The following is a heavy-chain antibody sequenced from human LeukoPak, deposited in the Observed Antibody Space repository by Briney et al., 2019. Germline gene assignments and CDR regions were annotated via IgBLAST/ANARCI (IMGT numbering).Heavy chain of an antibody. D-gene: IGHD3-22*01. J-gene: IGHJ4*02. CDR2: IYYSGST. CDR1: GGSISSYY. V-gene: IGHV4-59*01. CDR3: AREAGNYYNSSGRYIDY. Sequence: SETLSLTCTVSGGSISSYYWSWIRQPPGKGVEWIGYIYYSGSTNYKPSLKSRVTISVDTSKNQFSLKLSSVTAADTAVYYCAREAGNYYNSSGRYIDYWGQGTLVTVSS.